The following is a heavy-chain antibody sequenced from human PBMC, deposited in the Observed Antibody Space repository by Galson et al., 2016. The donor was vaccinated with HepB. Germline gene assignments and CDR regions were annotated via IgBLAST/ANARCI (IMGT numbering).Heavy chain of an antibody. V-gene: IGHV3-48*02. CDR2: ISTGGSTI. D-gene: IGHD4-17*01. J-gene: IGHJ3*01. CDR1: GFSFNSFP. Sequence: SLRLSCAASGFSFNSFPMNWVRQAPGKGLEWVAHISTGGSTIYYADSVKGRFTISRDNAKDSLYLQMNSLRDEDTAVYYCATPTLIPPVWGQGTIVPVSS. CDR3: ATPTLIPPV.